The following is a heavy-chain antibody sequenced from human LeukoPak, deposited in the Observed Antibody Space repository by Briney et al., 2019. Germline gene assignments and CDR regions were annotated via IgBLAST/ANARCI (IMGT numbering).Heavy chain of an antibody. V-gene: IGHV3-74*01. J-gene: IGHJ4*02. CDR3: ARDPGEWEVPIDY. D-gene: IGHD1-26*01. CDR2: INSDGSTT. Sequence: GGSLRLSCAASGFTFSSNGMHWVRQAPGVGLGWVSRINSDGSTTNYADSVKGRFTISRDNAKNTLYLQMNSLRAEDTAVYYCARDPGEWEVPIDYWGQGTLVTVSS. CDR1: GFTFSSNG.